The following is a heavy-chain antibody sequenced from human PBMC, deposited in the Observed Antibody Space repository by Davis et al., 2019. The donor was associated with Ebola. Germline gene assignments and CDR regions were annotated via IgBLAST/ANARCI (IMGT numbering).Heavy chain of an antibody. Sequence: ASVKVSCKASGYTFTGYYMHWVRQAPGQGLEWMGWINPSGGSTSYAQKFQGRVTMTRDTSTSTVYMELSSLRSEDTAVYYCATYSGSHRDYWGQGTLVTVSS. CDR2: INPSGGST. J-gene: IGHJ4*02. V-gene: IGHV1-46*01. CDR1: GYTFTGYY. D-gene: IGHD1-26*01. CDR3: ATYSGSHRDY.